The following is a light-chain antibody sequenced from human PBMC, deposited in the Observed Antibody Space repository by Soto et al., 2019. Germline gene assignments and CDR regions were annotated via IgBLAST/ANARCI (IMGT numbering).Light chain of an antibody. J-gene: IGLJ1*01. CDR1: SSDVGGYNY. V-gene: IGLV2-11*01. Sequence: QSALTQPRSVSASPGQSVAISCTGTSSDVGGYNYVSWYQQHPGKAPKLMIYDVSKRPSGVPDRVSGSKSGNTASLTISGLQAEDEADYYCCSYAGSPYVFGTGTKVTVL. CDR2: DVS. CDR3: CSYAGSPYV.